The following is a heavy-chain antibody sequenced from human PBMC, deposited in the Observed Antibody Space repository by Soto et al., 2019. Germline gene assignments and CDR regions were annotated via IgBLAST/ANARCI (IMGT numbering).Heavy chain of an antibody. Sequence: PSDTLSLTCTVSGGSISSGGYYWSWIRQHPGKGLEWIGYIYYSGSTYYNPSLKSRVTISVDTSKNQFSLKLSSVTAADTAVYYCARDRHTPYTRFDPCGQGNLVTVSS. CDR1: GGSISSGGYY. V-gene: IGHV4-31*03. J-gene: IGHJ5*02. CDR3: ARDRHTPYTRFDP. CDR2: IYYSGST. D-gene: IGHD3-16*02.